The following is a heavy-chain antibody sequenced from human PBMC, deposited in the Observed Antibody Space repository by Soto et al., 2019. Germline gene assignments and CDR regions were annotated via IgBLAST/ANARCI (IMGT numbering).Heavy chain of an antibody. CDR3: ARDTVTRPFDY. J-gene: IGHJ4*02. D-gene: IGHD2-2*01. Sequence: EVQLVESGGGLVKPGGSLRLSCAAAGFTFSSYSMNWVRQAPGKGLEWVSSISSSSSYIYYADSVKGRFTISRDNAKNSLYLQMNSLRAEDTAVYYCARDTVTRPFDYWGQGPLVTVSS. V-gene: IGHV3-21*01. CDR2: ISSSSSYI. CDR1: GFTFSSYS.